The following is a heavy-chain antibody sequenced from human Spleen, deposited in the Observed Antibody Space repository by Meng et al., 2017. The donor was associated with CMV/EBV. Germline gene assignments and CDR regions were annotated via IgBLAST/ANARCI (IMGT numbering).Heavy chain of an antibody. D-gene: IGHD2-15*01. CDR1: RSSKYN. V-gene: IGHV4-30-4*08. Sequence: RSSKYNWSEVRKPKRKELEWSGYNSSRGNTDYNQYLKRQIMISINMSKNQYTLNLNTVTAADTAVYYCARTHDCDVNSWCNFDYWGQGTLVTVSS. J-gene: IGHJ4*02. CDR3: ARTHDCDVNSWCNFDY. CDR2: NSSRGNT.